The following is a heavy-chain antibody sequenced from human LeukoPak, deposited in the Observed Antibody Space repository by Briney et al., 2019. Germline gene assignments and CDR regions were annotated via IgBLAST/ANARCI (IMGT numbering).Heavy chain of an antibody. CDR2: INHSGST. D-gene: IGHD1-14*01. V-gene: IGHV4-34*01. CDR3: ASLYNEDY. CDR1: GGSFSGYY. J-gene: IGHJ4*02. Sequence: SETLSLTCAVYGGSFSGYYWSWIRQPPGKGLEWIGEINHSGSTNYNPSLKSRVTISVDTSKNQFSLKLSSVTAADTAVYYCASLYNEDYWGQGTLVTASS.